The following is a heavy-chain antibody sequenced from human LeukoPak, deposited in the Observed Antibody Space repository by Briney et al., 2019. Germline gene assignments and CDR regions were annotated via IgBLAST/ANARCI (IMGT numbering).Heavy chain of an antibody. CDR3: ATGSLYYYDSSGYPTSFDY. Sequence: ASVKVSCKVSGYTLTELSMHWVRQAPGKGLEWMGGFDPEDGETIYAQKFQGRVTMTEDTSTDTAYMELSSLRSEDTAVYYCATGSLYYYDSSGYPTSFDYWGQGTLVTVSS. CDR1: GYTLTELS. CDR2: FDPEDGET. D-gene: IGHD3-22*01. V-gene: IGHV1-24*01. J-gene: IGHJ4*02.